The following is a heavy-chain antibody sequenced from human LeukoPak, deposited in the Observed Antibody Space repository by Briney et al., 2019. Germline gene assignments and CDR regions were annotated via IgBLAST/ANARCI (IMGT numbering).Heavy chain of an antibody. CDR1: GRMFITYS. D-gene: IGHD2/OR15-2a*01. CDR3: VSPDGHTFLDAFDI. V-gene: IGHV3-30*04. Sequence: PGGSLRLSCAASGRMFITYSMHWVRQAPGKGLEWLAVIPADESDMTYTDSVKGRFTTSRDNSKNTLYLQMTSLRPEDTALYYCVSPDGHTFLDAFDIWGQGTMLIVSS. CDR2: IPADESDM. J-gene: IGHJ3*02.